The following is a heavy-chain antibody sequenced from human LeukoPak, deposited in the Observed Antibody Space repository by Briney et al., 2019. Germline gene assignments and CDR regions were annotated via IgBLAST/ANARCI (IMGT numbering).Heavy chain of an antibody. CDR3: VRADSNPL. V-gene: IGHV3-74*01. J-gene: IGHJ1*01. CDR1: GFTFNAYW. Sequence: PGGSLRLSCEPPGFTFNAYWTLWVRHPPGKGLIRVAGIDSHGMKTGHAVPVTGRFTLTRQNPKNTLYLHMKSVRVEHTAVYYCVRADSNPLWGGGTLVTVSS. D-gene: IGHD2-21*01. CDR2: IDSHGMKT.